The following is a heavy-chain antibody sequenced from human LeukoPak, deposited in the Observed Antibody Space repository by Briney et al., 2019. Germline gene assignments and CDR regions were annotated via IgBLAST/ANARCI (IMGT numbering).Heavy chain of an antibody. J-gene: IGHJ4*02. V-gene: IGHV4-61*02. CDR1: GNSISSGDNY. CDR3: ARDPSTGVDY. Sequence: PSETLSLTCTVSGNSISSGDNYWSWIRQPAGKGLEWIGRIYTSGSTNYNPSLKSRVTISVDTSKNQFSLKLSSVTAADTAVYYCARDPSTGVDYWGQGTLVTVSS. D-gene: IGHD4-17*01. CDR2: IYTSGST.